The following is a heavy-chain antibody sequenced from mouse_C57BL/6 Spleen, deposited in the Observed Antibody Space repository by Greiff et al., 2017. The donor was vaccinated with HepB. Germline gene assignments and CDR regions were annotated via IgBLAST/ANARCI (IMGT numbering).Heavy chain of an antibody. V-gene: IGHV1-64*01. CDR2: IHPNSGST. D-gene: IGHD2-3*01. CDR3: ARGWLLQGYFGY. J-gene: IGHJ2*01. CDR1: GYTFTSYW. Sequence: QVQLQQPGAELVKPGASVKFSCKASGYTFTSYWMHWVKQRPGQGLEWIGMIHPNSGSTNYNEKFKSKATLTVDKSSSTAYMQLSSLTSEDSAVYYCARGWLLQGYFGYWGQGTTLTVSS.